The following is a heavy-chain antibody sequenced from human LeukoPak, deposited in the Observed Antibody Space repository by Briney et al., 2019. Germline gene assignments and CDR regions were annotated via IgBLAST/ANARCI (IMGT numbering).Heavy chain of an antibody. Sequence: GGSLRLSCAASGFTFSSYWMHWVRQDPGKGLTWVARISGDGRATTYEGSVKGRFTITRDNAKNTLYLQMNSLRAEDTAVYYCAKDGVWCSGGSCYSGIHYWGQGTLVTVSS. D-gene: IGHD2-15*01. V-gene: IGHV3-74*01. CDR3: AKDGVWCSGGSCYSGIHY. CDR1: GFTFSSYW. J-gene: IGHJ4*02. CDR2: ISGDGRAT.